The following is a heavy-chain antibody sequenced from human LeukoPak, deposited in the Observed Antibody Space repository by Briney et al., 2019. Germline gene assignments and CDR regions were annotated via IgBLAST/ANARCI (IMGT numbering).Heavy chain of an antibody. CDR3: ARAYSGSYDTYAYYYFDY. D-gene: IGHD1-26*01. J-gene: IGHJ4*02. Sequence: GGSLRLSCAASGFTFSSYSMNWVRQAPGKGLEWVSSISSSSSYIYYADSVKGRFTISRDNAKNSLYLQMNSQRAEDTAVYYCARAYSGSYDTYAYYYFDYWGQGTLVTVSS. V-gene: IGHV3-21*01. CDR2: ISSSSSYI. CDR1: GFTFSSYS.